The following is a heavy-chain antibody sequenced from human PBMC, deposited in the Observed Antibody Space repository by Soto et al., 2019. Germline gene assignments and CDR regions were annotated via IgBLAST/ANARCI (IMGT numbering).Heavy chain of an antibody. CDR1: GGSITYINNHY. Sequence: SETLSLTCTVSGGSITYINNHYCSWFRLPPGKGLEWIGYIYHSGSTYYNPSLKSRVTISVDRSKNQVSLKLSSVTAAVTVVYFFASLYGDPGGYYFAYWGQGTLVTVSS. D-gene: IGHD4-17*01. J-gene: IGHJ4*02. CDR2: IYHSGST. CDR3: ASLYGDPGGYYFAY. V-gene: IGHV4-61*05.